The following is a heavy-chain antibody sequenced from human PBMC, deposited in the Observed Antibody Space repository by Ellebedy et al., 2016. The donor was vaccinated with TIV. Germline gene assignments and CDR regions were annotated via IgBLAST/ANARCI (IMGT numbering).Heavy chain of an antibody. V-gene: IGHV4-39*01. CDR2: IYHSGST. J-gene: IGHJ5*02. D-gene: IGHD6-13*01. Sequence: SETLSLXCTVSGGSISSSSYYWGWIGQPPGKGLEWIGSIYHSGSTYYNPSLKSRVTISVDTSKNQFSLKLSSVTAADTAVYYCARLRGYSSQSKYNWFDPWGQGTLVTVSS. CDR3: ARLRGYSSQSKYNWFDP. CDR1: GGSISSSSYY.